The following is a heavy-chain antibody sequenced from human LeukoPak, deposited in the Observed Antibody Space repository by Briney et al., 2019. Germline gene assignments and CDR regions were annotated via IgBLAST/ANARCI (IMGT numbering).Heavy chain of an antibody. CDR2: ITSSGDTT. Sequence: GGSLRLSCAASGFTFNTYAMNWVRQAPGKGLEWVSSITSSGDTTHYADSVRGRFTISRDNSRNTLSLQMTSLRAEDTAVYYCAKGVLSGMRYYYGMDVWGKGTTVTVSS. V-gene: IGHV3-23*01. J-gene: IGHJ6*04. CDR1: GFTFNTYA. CDR3: AKGVLSGMRYYYGMDV. D-gene: IGHD3-10*01.